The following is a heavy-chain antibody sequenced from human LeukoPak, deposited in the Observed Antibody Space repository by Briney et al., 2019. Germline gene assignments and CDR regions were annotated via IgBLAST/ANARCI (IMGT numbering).Heavy chain of an antibody. D-gene: IGHD1-26*01. CDR2: INANSGGT. J-gene: IGHJ4*02. CDR3: ARDVSSTPNWEFDY. Sequence: ASVKVSCKTSGYTFADYFIHWVRQAPGQGLEWMGRINANSGGTEYRQKFQVRVTMTRDTSISTAYVEVNWLISDDTAIYYCARDVSSTPNWEFDYWGQGTLVTVSS. CDR1: GYTFADYF. V-gene: IGHV1-2*06.